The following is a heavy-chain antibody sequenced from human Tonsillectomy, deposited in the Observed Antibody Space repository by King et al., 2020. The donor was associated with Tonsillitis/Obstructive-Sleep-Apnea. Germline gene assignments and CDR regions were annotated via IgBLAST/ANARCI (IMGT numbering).Heavy chain of an antibody. Sequence: QLVQSGAEVKKPGASVKVSCKASGYTFTGYYMHWVRQAPGQGLEWMGRINPNSGGTKYAQKFQGRVTMTRDTSISTAYMELSSLGSDDTAVYYCARDFEWLRRDYYYYYYMDVWGKGTTVTVSS. CDR1: GYTFTGYY. J-gene: IGHJ6*03. CDR2: INPNSGGT. CDR3: ARDFEWLRRDYYYYYYMDV. D-gene: IGHD5-12*01. V-gene: IGHV1-2*06.